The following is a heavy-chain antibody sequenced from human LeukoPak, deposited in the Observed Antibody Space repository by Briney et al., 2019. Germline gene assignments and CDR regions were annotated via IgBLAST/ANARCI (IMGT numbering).Heavy chain of an antibody. J-gene: IGHJ4*02. CDR3: AREDGYRYYFDY. CDR1: GGSISSGSYY. CDR2: IYTSGST. Sequence: SETLSLTCTVSGGSISSGSYYWSWIRQPAGKGLEWIGRIYTSGSTNYNPSLKSRVTISVDTSKNQFSLKLGSVTAADTAVYYCAREDGYRYYFDYWGQGTLVTVSS. V-gene: IGHV4-61*02. D-gene: IGHD5-24*01.